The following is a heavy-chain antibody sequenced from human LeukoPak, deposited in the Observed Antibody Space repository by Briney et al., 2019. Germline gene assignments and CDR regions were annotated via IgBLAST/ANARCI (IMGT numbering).Heavy chain of an antibody. D-gene: IGHD3-22*01. J-gene: IGHJ3*01. CDR1: GYTFTDYY. V-gene: IGHV1-2*02. CDR3: ALVYYDRSGTKYAFVL. CDR2: IDPDSGGT. Sequence: GASVKVSCKASGYTFTDYYVHCVRQAPGQGFEWLGCIDPDSGGTKYAQNFQGRVTMTRDTSISTAYMELSRLRSDDPAVYYCALVYYDRSGTKYAFVLWGQGTVVTVSS.